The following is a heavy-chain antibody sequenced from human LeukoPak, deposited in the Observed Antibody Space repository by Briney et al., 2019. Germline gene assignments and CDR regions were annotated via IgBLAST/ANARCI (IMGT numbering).Heavy chain of an antibody. D-gene: IGHD3-22*01. CDR2: ISGSGGST. V-gene: IGHV3-23*01. CDR1: GFTFSSYW. Sequence: PGVSLRLSCAASGFTFSSYWMSWVRQAPGKGLEWVSAISGSGGSTYYADSVKGRFTISRDNSKNTLYLQMNSLRAEDTAVYYCAKVSRYYDSSGYYSNFDYWGQGTLVTVSS. CDR3: AKVSRYYDSSGYYSNFDY. J-gene: IGHJ4*02.